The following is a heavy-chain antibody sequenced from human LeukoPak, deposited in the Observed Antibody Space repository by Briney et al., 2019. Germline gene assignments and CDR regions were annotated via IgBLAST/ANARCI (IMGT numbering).Heavy chain of an antibody. CDR1: GFMFDDYA. CDR3: ARDPYSGTYGDTYYYYIDV. J-gene: IGHJ6*03. D-gene: IGHD1-26*01. CDR2: ISWNSDSI. V-gene: IGHV3-9*01. Sequence: GGSLRLSCAASGFMFDDYALQWVRPVSGKGLEWVSGISWNSDSIGYADSVKGRFTISRDNARNSLYLQMNSLRAEDTAVYYCARDPYSGTYGDTYYYYIDVWGKGTTVTISS.